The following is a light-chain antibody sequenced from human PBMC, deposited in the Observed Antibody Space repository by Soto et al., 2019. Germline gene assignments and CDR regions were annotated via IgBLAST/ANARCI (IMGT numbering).Light chain of an antibody. V-gene: IGLV2-11*01. CDR1: SSDVGGYNY. Sequence: QSALTQPRSVSGSPGQSVTISCTGTSSDVGGYNYVSWYQQHPGKAPKLMIYDVSKGPSGVPDRFSGAKSGNTASLTISGLQPDAAADYYFGAYAGRSWVFGGGTKLTVL. CDR2: DVS. CDR3: GAYAGRSWV. J-gene: IGLJ3*02.